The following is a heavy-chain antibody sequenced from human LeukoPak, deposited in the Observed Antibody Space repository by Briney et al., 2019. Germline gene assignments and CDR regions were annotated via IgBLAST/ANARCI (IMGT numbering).Heavy chain of an antibody. V-gene: IGHV1-69*05. CDR2: IIPIFGTA. CDR1: GGTFSSYA. J-gene: IGHJ4*02. CDR3: ARDGGDGYNSPLDY. Sequence: ASVTVSCKASGGTFSSYAISWVRQAPGQGLEWMGGIIPIFGTANYAQKFQGRVTITTDESTSTAYMELSSLRSEDTAVYYCARDGGDGYNSPLDYWGQGTLVTVSS. D-gene: IGHD5-24*01.